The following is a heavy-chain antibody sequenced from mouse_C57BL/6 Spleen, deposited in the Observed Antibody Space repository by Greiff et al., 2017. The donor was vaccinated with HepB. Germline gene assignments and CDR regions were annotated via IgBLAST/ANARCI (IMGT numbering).Heavy chain of an antibody. CDR3: AREGITTRYYFDY. Sequence: EVKVEESGGGLVKPGGSLKLSCAASGFTFSDYGMHWVRQAPEKGLEWVAYISSGSSTIYYADTVKGRFTISRDNAKNTLFLQMTSLRSEDTAMYYCAREGITTRYYFDYWGQGTTLTVSS. CDR1: GFTFSDYG. D-gene: IGHD2-4*01. CDR2: ISSGSSTI. J-gene: IGHJ2*01. V-gene: IGHV5-17*01.